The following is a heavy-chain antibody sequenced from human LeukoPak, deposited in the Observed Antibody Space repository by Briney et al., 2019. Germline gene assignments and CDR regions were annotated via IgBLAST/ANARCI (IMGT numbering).Heavy chain of an antibody. J-gene: IGHJ5*02. Sequence: GGSLRLSCAASGFTFSTYGMHWVRQAPGKGLEWVAAISHDGTNKHYADSVKGRFTISRDNSKNTLYLQMNSLRAEDTALYYCAETGPTDLWGQGTLVTVPS. CDR1: GFTFSTYG. V-gene: IGHV3-30*03. CDR3: AETGPTDL. CDR2: ISHDGTNK. D-gene: IGHD3-9*01.